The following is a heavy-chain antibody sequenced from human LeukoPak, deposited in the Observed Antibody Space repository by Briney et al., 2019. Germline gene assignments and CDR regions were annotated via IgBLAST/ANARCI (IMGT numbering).Heavy chain of an antibody. D-gene: IGHD2-15*01. V-gene: IGHV4-38-2*01. J-gene: IGHJ4*02. CDR1: GYSISSGYY. CDR3: ARRGGNIDY. Sequence: PSETLSLTCAVSGYSISSGYYWGWIRQPPGKGLEWIGSIYHSGSTYYNPSLKSRVTISVDTSKNQFSLKLNSVTAADTAVYYCARRGGNIDYWGQGTLVTVSS. CDR2: IYHSGST.